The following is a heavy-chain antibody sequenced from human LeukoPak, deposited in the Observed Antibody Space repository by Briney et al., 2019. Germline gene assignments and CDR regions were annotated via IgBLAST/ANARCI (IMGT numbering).Heavy chain of an antibody. V-gene: IGHV3-30*02. Sequence: PGGSLRLSCAASGFTFSSYGMHWVRQAPGKGLEWAAFIRYDGSNKYYADSVKGRFTISRDNSKNTLYLQMNSLRAEDTAVYYCAKPHDILTGYYDYWGQGTLVTVSS. D-gene: IGHD3-9*01. CDR1: GFTFSSYG. J-gene: IGHJ4*02. CDR3: AKPHDILTGYYDY. CDR2: IRYDGSNK.